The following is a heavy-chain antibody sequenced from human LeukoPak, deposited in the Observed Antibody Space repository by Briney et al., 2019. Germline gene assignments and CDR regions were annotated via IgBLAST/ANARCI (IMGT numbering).Heavy chain of an antibody. V-gene: IGHV3-21*01. CDR2: ITGDSSHM. J-gene: IGHJ6*02. CDR3: ARANIGSISAWYYYGMDV. D-gene: IGHD2/OR15-2a*01. Sequence: GGSLRLSCAASGVTFSPYTMNLVRQAPGKGLQWVSSITGDSSHMYYGDSAKGRFTISRDNAKDTLYLQMNSLRTDDTAVYYCARANIGSISAWYYYGMDVWGQGTTVTVSS. CDR1: GVTFSPYT.